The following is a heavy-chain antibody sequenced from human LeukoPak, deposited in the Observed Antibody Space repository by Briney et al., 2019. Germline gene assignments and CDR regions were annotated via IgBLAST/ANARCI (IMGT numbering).Heavy chain of an antibody. CDR2: ISGSGGST. J-gene: IGHJ6*03. D-gene: IGHD6-6*01. CDR1: GFTFSSYA. CDR3: AKGPIAARPSWYMDV. V-gene: IGHV3-23*01. Sequence: PGGSLRLSCAASGFTFSSYAMSWVRQAPGKGLEWVSAISGSGGSTYYADSVKGRFTISRDNSKNTLYLQMNSLRAEDTAIYYCAKGPIAARPSWYMDVWGKGTTVTVSS.